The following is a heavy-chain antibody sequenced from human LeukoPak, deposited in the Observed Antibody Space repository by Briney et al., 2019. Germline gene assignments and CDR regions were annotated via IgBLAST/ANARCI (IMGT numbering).Heavy chain of an antibody. V-gene: IGHV4-38-2*02. D-gene: IGHD2-2*01. CDR3: ARDTPRYCTSPSCYDKGCNWFDP. Sequence: PSETLSPTCTVCGYSISSGYYWGWIRQPPGKGLEWIGSFYHSGSTYYNPSLKSRVTISVDTSKNQFSLKLSSVTAADTAVYYCARDTPRYCTSPSCYDKGCNWFDPWGQGTLVTVSS. CDR2: FYHSGST. CDR1: GYSISSGYY. J-gene: IGHJ5*02.